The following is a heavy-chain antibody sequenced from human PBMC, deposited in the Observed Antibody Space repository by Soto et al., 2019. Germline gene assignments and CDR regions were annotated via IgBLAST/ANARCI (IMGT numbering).Heavy chain of an antibody. CDR1: GSIFRGYG. Sequence: QVQLVESGGGVVQPARSLRLSCAASGSIFRGYGMHWVRQAPGKGLEWVAVIRYDGSNINYADSVMGRFTICRDNSQTTLYLKLNRLTAEDTAVSYSATDVIGGTNFREYLDSWAQGNLVTVSS. J-gene: IGHJ4*02. CDR3: ATDVIGGTNFREYLDS. D-gene: IGHD2-15*01. CDR2: IRYDGSNI. V-gene: IGHV3-33*01.